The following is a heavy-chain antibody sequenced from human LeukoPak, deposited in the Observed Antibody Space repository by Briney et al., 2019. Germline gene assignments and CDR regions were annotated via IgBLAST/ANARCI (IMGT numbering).Heavy chain of an antibody. D-gene: IGHD4-17*01. J-gene: IGHJ3*02. Sequence: GGSLRLSCAASGFTFSNAWMSWVRQAPGKGLEWVGRIKSKTDGGTTDYTAPVKGRFTISRDDSKNTLYLQMNSLKTEDTAVYYCTTDPPWTTVTTPDAFDIWGQGTMVTVSS. V-gene: IGHV3-15*01. CDR2: IKSKTDGGTT. CDR3: TTDPPWTTVTTPDAFDI. CDR1: GFTFSNAW.